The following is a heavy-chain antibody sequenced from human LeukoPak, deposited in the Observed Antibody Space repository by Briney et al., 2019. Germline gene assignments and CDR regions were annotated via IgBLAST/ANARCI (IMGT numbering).Heavy chain of an antibody. V-gene: IGHV3-30*02. CDR2: IRFDGSNK. J-gene: IGHJ4*02. Sequence: GGSLRLSCVASGFTFSSYGMDWVRQAPGKGLEWVAFIRFDGSNKHYAESVKGRFTISRDNAKNLLYLQMDSLRVEDTAIYYCARDPRTVRIWGQGTLVTVSS. CDR1: GFTFSSYG. D-gene: IGHD1-1*01. CDR3: ARDPRTVRI.